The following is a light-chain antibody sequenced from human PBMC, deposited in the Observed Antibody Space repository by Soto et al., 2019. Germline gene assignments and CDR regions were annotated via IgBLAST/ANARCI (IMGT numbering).Light chain of an antibody. CDR3: QQYNNWPPIT. J-gene: IGKJ5*01. CDR1: QSVSSSY. Sequence: EIVLTQSPGTLSLSPGERATLSCRGIQSVSSSYLAWYQQKPGQAPRLLIYGASTRATGIPARFSGSGSGTEFTLTISSLQSADFAVYYCQQYNNWPPITFGQGTRLEIK. CDR2: GAS. V-gene: IGKV3-15*01.